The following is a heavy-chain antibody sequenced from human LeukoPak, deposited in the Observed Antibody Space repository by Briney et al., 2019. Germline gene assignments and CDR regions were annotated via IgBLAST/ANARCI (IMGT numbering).Heavy chain of an antibody. CDR1: GGSFSDYY. V-gene: IGHV4-34*01. CDR3: ARSHSVWTSFDY. Sequence: PSETLSLTCAVYGGSFSDYYWSWIRQPPGKGLEWIGEINHSGSTNYNPSLKSRVTISVDTSKNQFSLKLSSVTAADTAVYYCARSHSVWTSFDYWGQGTLVTVSS. J-gene: IGHJ4*02. CDR2: INHSGST. D-gene: IGHD3/OR15-3a*01.